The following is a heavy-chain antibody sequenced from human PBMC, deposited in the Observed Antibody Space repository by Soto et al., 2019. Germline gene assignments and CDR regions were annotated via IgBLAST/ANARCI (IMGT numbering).Heavy chain of an antibody. J-gene: IGHJ4*02. CDR1: GFTFSTYG. V-gene: IGHV3-33*01. D-gene: IGHD1-26*01. CDR2: IWYDGSNK. CDR3: ARDGFLGARDY. Sequence: SLLLSCAASGFTFSTYGMNWVRQAPGKGLEWVAVIWYDGSNKYYVDSVKGRFTISRDNSKNTLYLQMNSLRAEDTAVYYCARDGFLGARDYWGQGTRVTVSS.